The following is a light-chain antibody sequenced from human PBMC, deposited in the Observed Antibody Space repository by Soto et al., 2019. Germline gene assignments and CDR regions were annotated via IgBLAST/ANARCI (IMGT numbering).Light chain of an antibody. CDR3: QQTFSIPRT. Sequence: DMQMTQSPSSLSASVGDRVTIACRASQNVRSYLNWYQQKPGKAPDLLIYETSTLQSGVPSRFSSTGYGTDFTLTISGXQPEDFATYYCQQTFSIPRTFGHGTKVDIK. V-gene: IGKV1-39*01. CDR1: QNVRSY. J-gene: IGKJ1*01. CDR2: ETS.